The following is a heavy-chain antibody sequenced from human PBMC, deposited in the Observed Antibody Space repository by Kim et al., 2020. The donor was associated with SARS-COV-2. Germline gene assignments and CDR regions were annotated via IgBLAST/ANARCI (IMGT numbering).Heavy chain of an antibody. CDR1: GGTFSSYA. CDR3: ARGVVNIVYGMDV. V-gene: IGHV1-69*04. CDR2: IIPILGIA. J-gene: IGHJ6*02. D-gene: IGHD2-15*01. Sequence: SVKVSCKASGGTFSSYAISWVRQAPGQGLEWMGRIIPILGIANYAQKFQGRVTITADKSTSTAYMELSSLRSEDTAVYYCARGVVNIVYGMDVWGQGTTVTASS.